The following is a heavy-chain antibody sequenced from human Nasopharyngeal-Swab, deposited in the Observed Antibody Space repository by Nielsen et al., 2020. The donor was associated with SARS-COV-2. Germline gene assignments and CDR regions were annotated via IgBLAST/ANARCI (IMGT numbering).Heavy chain of an antibody. CDR3: ARDPRDNYDFWSGYYKDYYYGMDV. CDR2: INPNSGGT. Sequence: ASVKVSCKASGYTFTGYYMHWVRQAPGQGLEWMGRINPNSGGTNYAQKFQGRVTMTRDTSISTAYMELRSLRSDDTAVYYCARDPRDNYDFWSGYYKDYYYGMDVWGQGTTVTVSS. J-gene: IGHJ6*02. V-gene: IGHV1-2*06. CDR1: GYTFTGYY. D-gene: IGHD3-3*01.